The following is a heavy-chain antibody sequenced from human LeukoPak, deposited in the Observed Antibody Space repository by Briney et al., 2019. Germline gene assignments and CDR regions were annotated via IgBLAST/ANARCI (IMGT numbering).Heavy chain of an antibody. Sequence: PSETLSLTCTVSGGSVSSYYWSWIRQPPGKGLEWIGYIYNSENTKYNSSLQSRVTMSVDTSKNQFFLKLSSVTAADTAVYYCARLHSGPSGWYVLWYFDLWGRGTQVTVSS. CDR1: GGSVSSYY. CDR2: IYNSENT. D-gene: IGHD6-19*01. CDR3: ARLHSGPSGWYVLWYFDL. V-gene: IGHV4-4*09. J-gene: IGHJ2*01.